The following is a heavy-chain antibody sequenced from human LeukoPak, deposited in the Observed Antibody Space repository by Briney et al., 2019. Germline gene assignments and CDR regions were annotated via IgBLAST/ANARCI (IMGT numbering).Heavy chain of an antibody. V-gene: IGHV1-69*05. Sequence: VASVKVSCKASGGTFSSYAISWVRQAPGQGLEWMGGIIPIFGTANYAQKFQGRVTITTDESTSTAYMELSSLRSEDTAVYYCARGELAPLHYYYYYMDVWGKGTTVTVSS. D-gene: IGHD1-7*01. CDR3: ARGELAPLHYYYYYMDV. J-gene: IGHJ6*03. CDR2: IIPIFGTA. CDR1: GGTFSSYA.